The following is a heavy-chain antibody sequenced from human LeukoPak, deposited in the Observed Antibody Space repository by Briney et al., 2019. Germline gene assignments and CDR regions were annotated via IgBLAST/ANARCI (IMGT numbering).Heavy chain of an antibody. V-gene: IGHV3-7*01. D-gene: IGHD2-2*02. CDR2: IKQDGSEK. CDR3: ARMSGYCSRTSCYTPPFDY. CDR1: GFTFSSYG. Sequence: PGGSLRLSCAASGFTFSSYGMHWVRQAPGKGLEWVANIKQDGSEKYYVDSVKGRFTISRDNAKNSLYLQMNSLRAEDTDVYYCARMSGYCSRTSCYTPPFDYWGQGTLVTVSS. J-gene: IGHJ4*02.